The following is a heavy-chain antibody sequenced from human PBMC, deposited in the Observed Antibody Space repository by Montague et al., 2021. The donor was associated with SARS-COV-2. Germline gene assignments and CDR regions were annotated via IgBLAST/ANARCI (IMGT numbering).Heavy chain of an antibody. CDR3: VRVTRPRSAWPYYVDV. CDR1: GVSISSSSYY. CDR2: INNRGNT. D-gene: IGHD4-11*01. V-gene: IGHV4-39*01. J-gene: IGHJ6*03. Sequence: SETLSLTCTVSGVSISSSSYYWGWIRQPPGKGLEWIGSINNRGNTYNNPSLRSRVSISVDTSKNQFSLNVRSVTAADTGLFYCVRVTRPRSAWPYYVDVWGKGTTVTV.